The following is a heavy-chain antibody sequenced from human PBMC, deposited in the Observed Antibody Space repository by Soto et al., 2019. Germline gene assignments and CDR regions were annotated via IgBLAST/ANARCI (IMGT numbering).Heavy chain of an antibody. J-gene: IGHJ5*02. Sequence: QVQLVQSGAEVKKPGSSVKVSCKASGGTFSSYTISWVRQAPGQGLEWMGRIIPILGIANYAQKFQGRVTITADKSTSTAYMELSSLRSEDTAVYYCARDQLGAAADPGESWFDPWGQGTLVTVSS. V-gene: IGHV1-69*08. CDR2: IIPILGIA. CDR3: ARDQLGAAADPGESWFDP. CDR1: GGTFSSYT. D-gene: IGHD6-13*01.